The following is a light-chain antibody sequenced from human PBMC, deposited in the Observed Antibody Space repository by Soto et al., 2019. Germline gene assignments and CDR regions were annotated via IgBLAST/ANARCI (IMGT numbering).Light chain of an antibody. V-gene: IGLV1-47*02. CDR2: SNN. Sequence: QSVLTQPPSASGTPGQRVTISCSGSSSNIGSNYVYWYQQLPGTAPKLLIYSNNQQPSGVPDRFSGSKSGTSASLAISGLRSEDEADYFCAAWDDSLSRAVFGGGTQLTVL. CDR3: AAWDDSLSRAV. J-gene: IGLJ7*01. CDR1: SSNIGSNY.